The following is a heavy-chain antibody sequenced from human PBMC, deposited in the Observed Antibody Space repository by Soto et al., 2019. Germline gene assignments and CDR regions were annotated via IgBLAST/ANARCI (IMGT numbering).Heavy chain of an antibody. CDR1: GGTFSNYI. CDR2: VIPIFGIV. CDR3: ASSRSSAWYNYFDY. J-gene: IGHJ4*02. D-gene: IGHD6-19*01. Sequence: SVKVSCKPSGGTFSNYIINWVRQAPGQGLEWMGRVIPIFGIVNYAQIFQGRVTITADKSTSTAYMELSSLRSEDTAVYYCASSRSSAWYNYFDYWGQGALVTVSS. V-gene: IGHV1-69*02.